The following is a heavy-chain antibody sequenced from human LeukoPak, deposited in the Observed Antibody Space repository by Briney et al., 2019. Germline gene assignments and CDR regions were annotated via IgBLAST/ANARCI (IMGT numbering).Heavy chain of an antibody. J-gene: IGHJ5*02. Sequence: ASAKVSCKASGYSFTDYILNWVRQAPGQGLEWMGWINTNTGNPTYAQGFIRRFVFSLDTSVSTAYLQISDLKTEDTAVYYCARDYQIGIAVDYNWFDPWGQGTLVTVSS. D-gene: IGHD6-19*01. CDR3: ARDYQIGIAVDYNWFDP. CDR1: GYSFTDYI. V-gene: IGHV7-4-1*02. CDR2: INTNTGNP.